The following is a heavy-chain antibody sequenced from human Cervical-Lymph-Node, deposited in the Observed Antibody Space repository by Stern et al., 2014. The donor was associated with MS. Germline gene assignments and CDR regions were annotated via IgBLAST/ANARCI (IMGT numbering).Heavy chain of an antibody. Sequence: EVQLVEYGGGLVQPGGSLRLYCAASGFTFSNSWMHWVRQAPGKGLVWVSRINRDGSTTTYADSVKARFTISRDNSKNTLYLQMSSLRAEDTAVYYCTILSGPFDHWGQGTLVTVSS. J-gene: IGHJ4*02. V-gene: IGHV3-74*02. CDR1: GFTFSNSW. CDR3: TILSGPFDH. D-gene: IGHD3-10*01. CDR2: INRDGSTT.